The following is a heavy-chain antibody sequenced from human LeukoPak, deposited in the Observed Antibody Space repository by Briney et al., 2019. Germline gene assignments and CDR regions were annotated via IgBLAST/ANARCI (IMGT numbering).Heavy chain of an antibody. CDR2: IYHSGST. V-gene: IGHV4-4*02. CDR3: ARGLRTQVETLDY. CDR1: GGSISSSNW. Sequence: SETLSLTCAVSGGSISSSNWWSWVRQPPGKGLEWIGEIYHSGSTNYNPSLKSRVTISVDKSKNQFSLKLSSVTAADTAVYYCARGLRTQVETLDYWGQGTLVTVSS. D-gene: IGHD3-3*01. J-gene: IGHJ4*02.